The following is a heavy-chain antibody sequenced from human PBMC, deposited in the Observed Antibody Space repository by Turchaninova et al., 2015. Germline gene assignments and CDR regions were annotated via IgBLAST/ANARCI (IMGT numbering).Heavy chain of an antibody. V-gene: IGHV6-1*01. J-gene: IGHJ4*02. D-gene: IGHD2-21*01. CDR1: GDSVSSNSAA. Sequence: LVNASATPSSTCAISGDSVSSNSAAWHWIRQSPSRGLEWLGRTYYRSKWSNDYAVSMRSRITINSDTSKNQFSLQVNSVTPEDTAVYFCARVVRGVPDYWGQGTLVTVSS. CDR2: TYYRSKWSN. CDR3: ARVVRGVPDY.